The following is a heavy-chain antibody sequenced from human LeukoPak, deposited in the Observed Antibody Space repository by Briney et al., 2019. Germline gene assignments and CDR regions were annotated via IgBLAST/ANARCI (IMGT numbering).Heavy chain of an antibody. D-gene: IGHD3-16*02. CDR1: GFTFSSYG. CDR2: ISYDGSNK. V-gene: IGHV3-30*03. Sequence: PGGSLRLSCAASGFTFSSYGMHWVRQAPGKGLEWVAVISYDGSNKYYADSVKGRFTISRDNSKNTLYLQMNSLRAEDTAVYYCARDDSSGDYDYVWGSYRLFDYWGQGTLVTVSS. J-gene: IGHJ4*02. CDR3: ARDDSSGDYDYVWGSYRLFDY.